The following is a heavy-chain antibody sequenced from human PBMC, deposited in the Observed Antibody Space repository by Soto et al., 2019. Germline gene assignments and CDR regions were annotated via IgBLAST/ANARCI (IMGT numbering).Heavy chain of an antibody. CDR3: AKNLPRTGRFDY. J-gene: IGHJ4*02. V-gene: IGHV4-39*01. CDR1: GASITITTYF. Sequence: SETLSRADSLSGASITITTYFGGWIRQPPGKGLEWVGSIYYRGKTHYNPSLKSRATIYVDRSRNQFSLQVSSVTAADTAVYYCAKNLPRTGRFDYWGQGTVVTVSS. CDR2: IYYRGKT.